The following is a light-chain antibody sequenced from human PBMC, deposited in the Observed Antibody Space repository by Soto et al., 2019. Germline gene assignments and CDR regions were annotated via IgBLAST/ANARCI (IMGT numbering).Light chain of an antibody. Sequence: LSLPPAARATRSCRASQSLISGYLAWYQQKPGQAPRLLIYGASRRATGIPDRFSGSGSGTDFTLAISRLEPEDFAVYYCQQYRSSPPITFGQGTRLEIK. J-gene: IGKJ5*01. V-gene: IGKV3-20*01. CDR1: QSLISGY. CDR3: QQYRSSPPIT. CDR2: GAS.